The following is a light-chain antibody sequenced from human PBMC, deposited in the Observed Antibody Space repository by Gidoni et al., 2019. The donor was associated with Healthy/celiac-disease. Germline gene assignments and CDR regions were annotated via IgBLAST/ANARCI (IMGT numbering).Light chain of an antibody. Sequence: HSALTQPAPVPGSPGQSITISCTGTSSDVGSYNLVSWYQQHPGKAPKLMIYEGSKRPSGVSNRFSGSKSGNTASLTISGLQAEDEADYYCCSYAGSWVFGGGTKLTVL. CDR3: CSYAGSWV. J-gene: IGLJ3*02. V-gene: IGLV2-23*01. CDR1: SSDVGSYNL. CDR2: EGS.